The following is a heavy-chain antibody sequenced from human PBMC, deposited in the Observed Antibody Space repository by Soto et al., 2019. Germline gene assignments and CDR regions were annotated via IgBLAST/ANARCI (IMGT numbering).Heavy chain of an antibody. J-gene: IGHJ6*03. CDR2: IYSGGST. V-gene: IGHV3-66*01. CDR1: GFTVSSNY. CDR3: ARDVFDDYGDYFSNYYYYMDV. D-gene: IGHD4-17*01. Sequence: EVQLVESGGGLVQPGGSLRLSCAASGFTVSSNYMSWVRQAPGKGLEWVSVIYSGGSTYYADSVKGRFTISRDNSKNTLYLQMYSLRAEDTAVYYCARDVFDDYGDYFSNYYYYMDVWGKGTTVTVSS.